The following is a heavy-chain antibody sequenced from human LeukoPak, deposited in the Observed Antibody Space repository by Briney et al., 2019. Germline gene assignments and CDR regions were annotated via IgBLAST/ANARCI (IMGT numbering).Heavy chain of an antibody. CDR3: ASVVVPAAIYNYYYVDV. D-gene: IGHD2-2*02. Sequence: PGGSLRLSCAASGFTFSDYYMSWIRQAPGKGLEWVSYISSSGSTIYYADSVKGRFTISRDNAKNSLYLQMNSLRAEDTAVYYCASVVVPAAIYNYYYVDVWGKGTTVTVSS. CDR1: GFTFSDYY. J-gene: IGHJ6*03. V-gene: IGHV3-11*01. CDR2: ISSSGSTI.